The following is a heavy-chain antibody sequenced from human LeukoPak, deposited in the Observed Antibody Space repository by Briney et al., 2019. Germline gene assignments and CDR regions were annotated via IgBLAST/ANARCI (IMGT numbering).Heavy chain of an antibody. CDR3: ARGRDYGDYSGYYYYYMDV. D-gene: IGHD4-17*01. CDR1: GGSISSYY. Sequence: SETLSLTCTVSGGSISSYYWSWIRQPAGKGLEWIGRIYTSGSTNYNPSLKSRVTMSVDTSKNQFSLKLSSVTAADTAVYYCARGRDYGDYSGYYYYYMDVWGKGTTVTISS. CDR2: IYTSGST. J-gene: IGHJ6*03. V-gene: IGHV4-4*07.